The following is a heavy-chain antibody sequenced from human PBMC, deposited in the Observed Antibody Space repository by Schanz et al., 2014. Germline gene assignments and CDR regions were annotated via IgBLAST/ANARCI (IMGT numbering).Heavy chain of an antibody. Sequence: QVQLVQSGAEVKKPGASVKVSCKSSGYTFTDYHIHWVRQAPGQGLEYMGRINPNSGGTNFAQKFQGWVTMTRDTSISTAYMELSRLKSDDTAVYYCARAFGGYDPAGALDYWGQGTLVTVSS. CDR1: GYTFTDYH. D-gene: IGHD5-12*01. CDR2: INPNSGGT. V-gene: IGHV1-2*04. J-gene: IGHJ4*02. CDR3: ARAFGGYDPAGALDY.